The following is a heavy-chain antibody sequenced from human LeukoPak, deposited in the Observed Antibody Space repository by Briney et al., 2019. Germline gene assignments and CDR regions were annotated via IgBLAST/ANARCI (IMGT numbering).Heavy chain of an antibody. D-gene: IGHD2-2*01. CDR2: ISGSGGST. J-gene: IGHJ5*02. CDR3: ARGPDIVVVPANWFDP. CDR1: GFTFSSYA. Sequence: GGSLRLSCAASGFTFSSYAMSWVRQAPGKGLEWVSAISGSGGSTYYADFVKGRFTISRDNSKNTLYLQMNSLRAEDTAVYYCARGPDIVVVPANWFDPWGQGTLVTVSS. V-gene: IGHV3-23*01.